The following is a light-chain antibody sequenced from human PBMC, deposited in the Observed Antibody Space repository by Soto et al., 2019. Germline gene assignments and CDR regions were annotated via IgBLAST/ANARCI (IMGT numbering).Light chain of an antibody. V-gene: IGKV3-20*01. CDR2: GAS. J-gene: IGKJ1*01. CDR1: QSVSSSY. CDR3: QQYGSSPWT. Sequence: EIVLTQSPGTLSFSPGERATLSCRASQSVSSSYLAWYQQKPGQAPRLLIYGASSRATGIPDRFSGSGSGTDFTLPISRLEPEDFAVYYCQQYGSSPWTFGQGNKVEIK.